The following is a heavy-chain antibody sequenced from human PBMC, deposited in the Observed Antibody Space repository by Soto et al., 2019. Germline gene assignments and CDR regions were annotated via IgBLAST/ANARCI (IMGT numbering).Heavy chain of an antibody. V-gene: IGHV4-31*03. D-gene: IGHD3-22*01. J-gene: IGHJ4*02. CDR1: GGSVSSGVYY. CDR3: ARSRNYDTSGYVFDY. CDR2: ISYSGST. Sequence: SETLSLTCTVSGGSVSSGVYYWSWIRQHPGKGLEWIGYISYSGSTYYNPSLKSRVAISVDTSKNQFSLKLSSVTAADTAVYYCARSRNYDTSGYVFDYWGQGTLVTVSS.